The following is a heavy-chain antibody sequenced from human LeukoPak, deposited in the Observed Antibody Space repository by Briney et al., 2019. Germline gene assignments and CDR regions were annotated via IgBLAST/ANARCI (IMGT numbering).Heavy chain of an antibody. CDR1: GFTFSSYA. CDR2: ISYDGSNK. Sequence: GGSLRLSCAASGFTFSSYAMHWVRQAPGKGLEWVAVISYDGSNKYYADSVKGRFTISRDNSKNTLYLQMNSLRAEDTAVYYCARDSTAVRAMFTIVNPFDYWGQGTLVTVSS. V-gene: IGHV3-30*04. D-gene: IGHD5-18*01. J-gene: IGHJ4*02. CDR3: ARDSTAVRAMFTIVNPFDY.